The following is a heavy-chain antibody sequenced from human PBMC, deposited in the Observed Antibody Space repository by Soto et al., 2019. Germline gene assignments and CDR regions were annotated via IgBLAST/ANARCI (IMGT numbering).Heavy chain of an antibody. J-gene: IGHJ6*02. D-gene: IGHD1-26*01. CDR1: GRPFTSYS. CDR2: IKQDGSEK. CDR3: AREVGATYYYHGMDV. V-gene: IGHV3-7*01. Sequence: XGSLILSCSAPGRPFTSYSMSWVRQAPGKGLEWVANIKQDGSEKYYVDSVKGRFTISRDNAKNSLYLHMNSLRAEDTAVYYCAREVGATYYYHGMDVCGRGTTVTVSS.